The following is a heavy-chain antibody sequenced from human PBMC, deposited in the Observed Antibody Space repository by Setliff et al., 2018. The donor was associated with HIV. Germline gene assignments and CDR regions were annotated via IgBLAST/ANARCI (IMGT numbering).Heavy chain of an antibody. J-gene: IGHJ6*02. CDR1: GFTLTSSW. CDR3: ARPYTVWVYGMDV. D-gene: IGHD2-8*01. V-gene: IGHV3-74*01. CDR2: INADGSIT. Sequence: GSLRLSCAVSGFTLTSSWIHWVRQAPGKGLVWVSRINADGSITDYADSVKGRFTISRDNAKNTLYMQMNSLRAEDTAVYYCARPYTVWVYGMDVWGQGTTVTVSS.